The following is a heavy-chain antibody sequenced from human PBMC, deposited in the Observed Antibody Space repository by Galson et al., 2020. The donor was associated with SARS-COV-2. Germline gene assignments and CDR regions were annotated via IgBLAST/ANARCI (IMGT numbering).Heavy chain of an antibody. V-gene: IGHV4-39*01. D-gene: IGHD2-2*01. CDR3: ARHTRIVVVPAAVDY. CDR1: GGSISSSSYY. J-gene: IGHJ4*01. CDR2: IYYSGST. Sequence: SETLSLTCTVSGGSISSSSYYWGWIRQPPGKGLEWIGSIYYSGSTYYNPSLKSRVTISVDTSKNQFSLNLSSVTAADTAVYYCARHTRIVVVPAAVDYWGHGTLVTVSS.